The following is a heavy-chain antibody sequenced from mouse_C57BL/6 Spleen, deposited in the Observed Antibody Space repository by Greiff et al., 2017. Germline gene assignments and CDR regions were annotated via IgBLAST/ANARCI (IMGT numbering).Heavy chain of an antibody. CDR3: VREGGDGYYPYVDY. CDR2: IRSKSSNYAT. CDR1: GFTFNTYA. D-gene: IGHD2-3*01. V-gene: IGHV10-3*01. Sequence: EVQLQESGGGLVQPKGSLKLSCAASGFTFNTYAMHWVRQAPGKGLEWVARIRSKSSNYATYYADSVKDRFTISRDDSQSMLYLQMNNLKTEDTAMYYCVREGGDGYYPYVDYWGQGTTLTVSS. J-gene: IGHJ2*01.